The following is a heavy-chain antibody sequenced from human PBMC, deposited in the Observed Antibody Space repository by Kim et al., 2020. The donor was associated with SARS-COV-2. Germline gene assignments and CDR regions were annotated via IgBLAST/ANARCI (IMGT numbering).Heavy chain of an antibody. J-gene: IGHJ5*02. Sequence: GGSLRLSCAASGFTFSSYWMSWVRQAPGKGLEWVANIKQDGSEKYYVDSVKGRFTISRDNAKNSLYLQMNSLRAEDTAVYYCARLHSGWVLNWFDPWGQGTLVTVSS. CDR2: IKQDGSEK. CDR3: ARLHSGWVLNWFDP. CDR1: GFTFSSYW. D-gene: IGHD6-19*01. V-gene: IGHV3-7*03.